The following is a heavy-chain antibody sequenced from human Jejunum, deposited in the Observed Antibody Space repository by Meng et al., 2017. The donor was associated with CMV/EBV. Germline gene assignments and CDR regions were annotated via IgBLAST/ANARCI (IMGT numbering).Heavy chain of an antibody. CDR3: ASHKDGYNPFDY. V-gene: IGHV3-21*01. J-gene: IGHJ4*02. CDR2: ISSTNGDI. CDR1: GLPFNSYS. D-gene: IGHD5-24*01. Sequence: VQSVGSAGGVVQPGRSLRLPCAASGLPFNSYSMNWVRQAPGKGLEWVSSISSTNGDIYYADSVKGRFTISKDNAKNSLYLQMNNLRVEDTAVYYCASHKDGYNPFDYWGQGTLVTVSS.